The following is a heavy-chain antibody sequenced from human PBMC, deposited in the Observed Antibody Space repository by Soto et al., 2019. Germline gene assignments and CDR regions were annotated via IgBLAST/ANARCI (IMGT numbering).Heavy chain of an antibody. CDR1: GFSLTTNGVG. D-gene: IGHD6-13*01. Sequence: QLTLKESGPSLVKPTQTLTLTCTFSGFSLTTNGVGVGWIRQSPGEALEWLELIYWDDDKRYSPSLKSRLTITKDTSKNQVVLTMTNMDSVDTATYYCAYCGYYSSSWFPDYWGHGTLVTVSS. V-gene: IGHV2-5*02. CDR3: AYCGYYSSSWFPDY. CDR2: IYWDDDK. J-gene: IGHJ4*01.